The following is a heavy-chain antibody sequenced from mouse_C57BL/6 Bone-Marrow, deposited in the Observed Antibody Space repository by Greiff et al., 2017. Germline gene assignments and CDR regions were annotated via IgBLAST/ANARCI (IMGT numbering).Heavy chain of an antibody. D-gene: IGHD4-1*01. CDR2: INPNNGGT. CDR3: ARSGTGTDY. V-gene: IGHV1-26*01. Sequence: VQLQQSGPELVKPGASVKISCKASGYTFTDYYMNGVKQSHGKSLEWIGDINPNNGGTSYNQKFKGKATLTVAKSSSTAYMELRSLTSEDSAVYYCARSGTGTDYWGQGTTLTVSS. J-gene: IGHJ2*01. CDR1: GYTFTDYY.